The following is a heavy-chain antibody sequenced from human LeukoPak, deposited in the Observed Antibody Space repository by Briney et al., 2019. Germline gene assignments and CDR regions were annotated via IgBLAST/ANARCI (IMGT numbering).Heavy chain of an antibody. V-gene: IGHV4-34*01. CDR2: INHSGST. J-gene: IGHJ6*02. CDR3: ARGSPYYYYGMDV. Sequence: PSETLSLTCAVYGGSFSGYYWSWIRQPPGKGLEWIGEINHSGSTNYNPSLKSRVTISVDTSKNQFSLKLSSVTAADTAVYYCARGSPYYYYGMDVWSQGTTVTVSS. CDR1: GGSFSGYY.